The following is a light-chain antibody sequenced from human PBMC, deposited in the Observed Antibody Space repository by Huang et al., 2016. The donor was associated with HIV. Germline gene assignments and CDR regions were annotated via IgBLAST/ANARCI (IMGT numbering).Light chain of an antibody. V-gene: IGKV3-11*01. CDR3: QQRSDWLS. Sequence: IVLTQSPATLSFFPGQRVTLSCRASQSIGANLAWYQHKPGQSPKLLIYDASHRATGIPDRFSGGGAGTDFTLTISSLEPEDFAVYYCQQRSDWLSFGGGTRV. CDR2: DAS. CDR1: QSIGAN. J-gene: IGKJ4*01.